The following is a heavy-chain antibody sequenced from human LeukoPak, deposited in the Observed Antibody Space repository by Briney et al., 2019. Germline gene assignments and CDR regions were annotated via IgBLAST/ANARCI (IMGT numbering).Heavy chain of an antibody. CDR2: GSDIGGT. J-gene: IGHJ5*02. CDR3: AKNGQSGFSFDP. D-gene: IGHD3-3*01. CDR1: GGSLNGHY. Sequence: SETLSLACAVYGGSLNGHYWSWIRQSPGKGLEWIGEGSDIGGTKFNPSLKSRVSISADTSKNQFSLKLTSMTAADTAVYYCAKNGQSGFSFDPWGQGTLVTVSS. V-gene: IGHV4-34*01.